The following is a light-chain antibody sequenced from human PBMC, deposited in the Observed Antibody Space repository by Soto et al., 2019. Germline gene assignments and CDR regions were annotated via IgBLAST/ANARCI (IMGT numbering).Light chain of an antibody. CDR2: STN. Sequence: QAVVTQDHPFSLSLGRPVPLLCALSFGTVSTSNYPTWYQQTPGQAPRTLIYSTNTRSSGVPDRFSGSILGSKAALTITGAQSDDESDYYCVLYLGSAVWVFGGGTKLTVL. V-gene: IGLV8-61*01. J-gene: IGLJ3*02. CDR3: VLYLGSAVWV. CDR1: FGTVSTSNY.